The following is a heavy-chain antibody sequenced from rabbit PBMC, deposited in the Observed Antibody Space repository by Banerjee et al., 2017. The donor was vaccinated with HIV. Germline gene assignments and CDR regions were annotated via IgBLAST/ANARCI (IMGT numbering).Heavy chain of an antibody. CDR3: ARGPYDGYLYSRTRLDL. CDR2: IYSGSSITT. Sequence: QSLEESGGDLVKPGASLTLTCKASGLDFSSYSMCWVRQAPGKGLEWIACIYSGSSITTHYASWAKGRFTTSKTSSTTVTLQMTSLTAADTAADFCARGPYDGYLYSRTRLDLWGPGTLVTVS. V-gene: IGHV1S40*01. J-gene: IGHJ6*01. CDR1: GLDFSSYS. D-gene: IGHD6-1*01.